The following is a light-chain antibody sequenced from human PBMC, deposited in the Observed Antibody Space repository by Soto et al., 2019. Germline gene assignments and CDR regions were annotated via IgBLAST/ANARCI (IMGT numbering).Light chain of an antibody. Sequence: QSVLTQPPTVSGAPGKTVTIYCTGSSSNLGARYDVHWYQPVPGKAPKLLIFGRSDRASGVPDRFSGSKSGTSASLAITGLQADDEATYFCQSYDKSLSGSVVGGGTELTVL. J-gene: IGLJ3*02. CDR3: QSYDKSLSGSV. V-gene: IGLV1-40*01. CDR1: SSNLGARYD. CDR2: GRS.